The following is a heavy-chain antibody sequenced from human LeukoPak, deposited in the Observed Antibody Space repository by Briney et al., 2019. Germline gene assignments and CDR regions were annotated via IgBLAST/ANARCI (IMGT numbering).Heavy chain of an antibody. CDR3: ASEGRIQRGGFDP. V-gene: IGHV1-69*05. CDR1: GGTFSSYA. CDR2: IIPIFGTA. Sequence: SVKVSCKASGGTFSSYAISWVRQAPGQGLEWMGRIIPIFGTANYAQKFQGRVTITTDESTSTAYMELGSLRSADTASSYCASEGRIQRGGFDPWGQGALVTVSP. D-gene: IGHD5-18*01. J-gene: IGHJ5*02.